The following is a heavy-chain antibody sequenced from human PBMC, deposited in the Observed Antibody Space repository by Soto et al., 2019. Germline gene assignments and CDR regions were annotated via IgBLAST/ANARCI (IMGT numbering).Heavy chain of an antibody. Sequence: QVQLVQSGAEVKKPGASVKVSCKASGYTFTSFDINWVRQAPGQGLEWMGWMNPATGNTGYAQKFQGRVTMTRNTSINTAYRELSSLRSEDTAVYFCARGGDTSTWYDLDYWGQGALVTVSS. CDR2: MNPATGNT. D-gene: IGHD6-13*01. J-gene: IGHJ4*02. CDR1: GYTFTSFD. V-gene: IGHV1-8*01. CDR3: ARGGDTSTWYDLDY.